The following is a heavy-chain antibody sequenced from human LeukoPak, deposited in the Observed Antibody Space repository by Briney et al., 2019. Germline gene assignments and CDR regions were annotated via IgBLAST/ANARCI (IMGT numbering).Heavy chain of an antibody. CDR1: GGSIRSYY. V-gene: IGHV4-59*08. CDR2: IHYSEST. CDR3: ASRAGSFSDALDI. Sequence: SETLSLTCTVSGGSIRSYYWGWIRQPPGKGLEWIGYIHYSESTKYNPSLKSRVTMSVDTSKNQFSLKLSSVTAADTAVYYCASRAGSFSDALDIWGQGTLVTVSS. D-gene: IGHD3-10*01. J-gene: IGHJ3*02.